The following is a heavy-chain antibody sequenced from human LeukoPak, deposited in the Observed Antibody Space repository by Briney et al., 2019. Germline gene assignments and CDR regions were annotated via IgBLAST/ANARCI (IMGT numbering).Heavy chain of an antibody. Sequence: SETLSLTCTVSGGSVSSNSNYWSWIRQPPGKGLEWIGYNTYFGSASYNPSLKSRVTTSVDTSENQFSLKLSSVTAADTAVYYCARDTPGGYDFWWFDPWGQGTLVTVSS. CDR1: GGSVSSNSNY. V-gene: IGHV4-61*01. D-gene: IGHD5-12*01. CDR2: NTYFGSA. J-gene: IGHJ5*02. CDR3: ARDTPGGYDFWWFDP.